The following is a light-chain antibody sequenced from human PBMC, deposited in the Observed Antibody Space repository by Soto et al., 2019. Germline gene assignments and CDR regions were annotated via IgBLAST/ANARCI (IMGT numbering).Light chain of an antibody. V-gene: IGLV2-14*03. Sequence: QSALTQPASVSGSPGQSITISCTGTSNDIGGYNYVYWYQQHPGKAPKLIIYDFNSRPSGDSNRFSGSKSGNTASLTISGLQAEDEADYYCNSYTSSNPRIFGGGTTVTVL. CDR3: NSYTSSNPRI. CDR1: SNDIGGYNY. J-gene: IGLJ2*01. CDR2: DFN.